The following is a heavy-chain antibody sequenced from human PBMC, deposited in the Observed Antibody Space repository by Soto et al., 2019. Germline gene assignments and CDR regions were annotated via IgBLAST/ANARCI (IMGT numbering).Heavy chain of an antibody. CDR2: ISYSGTT. CDR3: ARGRGYRHGLDP. D-gene: IGHD5-18*01. Sequence: QVQLQESGPGLVKPSQTLSLTCTVSGDSISSNNNYWSWIRQPPGEGLEWIGFISYSGTTSYSPSLKRRVAISLDTSKTQFSLSLSSVTAAATAVYSCARGRGYRHGLDPWGQGTLVTVSS. V-gene: IGHV4-30-4*01. CDR1: GDSISSNNNY. J-gene: IGHJ5*02.